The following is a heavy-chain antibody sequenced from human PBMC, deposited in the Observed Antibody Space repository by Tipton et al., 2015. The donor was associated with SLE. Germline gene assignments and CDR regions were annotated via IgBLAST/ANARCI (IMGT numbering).Heavy chain of an antibody. J-gene: IGHJ4*02. CDR1: GGSFSGYY. CDR2: INHRGST. Sequence: LRLSCAVYGGSFSGYYWSWIRQPPGKGLEWIGEINHRGSTNYNSSLKSRVTISVDRSKKQFSLKLRSVTAADTAVYYCAGCGGGSCYAYWGRGTPVTVSS. V-gene: IGHV4-34*01. CDR3: AGCGGGSCYAY. D-gene: IGHD2-15*01.